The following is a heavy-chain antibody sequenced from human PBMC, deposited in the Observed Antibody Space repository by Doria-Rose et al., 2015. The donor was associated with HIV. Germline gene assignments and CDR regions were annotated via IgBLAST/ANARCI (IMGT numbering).Heavy chain of an antibody. D-gene: IGHD6-13*01. CDR3: ARAPAAGVSSYYCYGLDV. V-gene: IGHV1-69*08. J-gene: IGHJ6*02. CDR2: PMLGTT. Sequence: PMLGTTNYAQKFQGRVTIIADKSTSTAYMELGSLRSDDTAVYYCARAPAAGVSSYYCYGLDVWGQGTPVTVS.